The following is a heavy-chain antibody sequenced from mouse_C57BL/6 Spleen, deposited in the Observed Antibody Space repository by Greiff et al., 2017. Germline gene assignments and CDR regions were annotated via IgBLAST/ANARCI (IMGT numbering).Heavy chain of an antibody. V-gene: IGHV5-4*01. CDR2: ISDGGSYT. CDR1: GFTFSSYA. Sequence: EVQLKESGGGLVKPGGSLKLSCAASGFTFSSYAMSWVRQTPEKRLEWVATISDGGSYTYYPDNVKGRFTISRDHAKNNLYLQMNHLKSEDTAMYYCASEGPFAYWGQGTLVTVSA. CDR3: ASEGPFAY. J-gene: IGHJ3*01.